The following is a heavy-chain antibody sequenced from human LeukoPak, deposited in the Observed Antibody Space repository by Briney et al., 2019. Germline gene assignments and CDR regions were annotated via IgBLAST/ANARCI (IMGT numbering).Heavy chain of an antibody. Sequence: ASVKVSCKVSGYTLTELSMHWVRQAPGKGLEWVGGFDHEDGETIYAQKFQGRVSMTEDTSTDTAYMELSSLRSEDTAVYYCARRAAGDWSGSYTGIGYWGQGTLVTVSS. J-gene: IGHJ4*02. CDR2: FDHEDGET. V-gene: IGHV1-24*01. CDR1: GYTLTELS. D-gene: IGHD3-3*01. CDR3: ARRAAGDWSGSYTGIGY.